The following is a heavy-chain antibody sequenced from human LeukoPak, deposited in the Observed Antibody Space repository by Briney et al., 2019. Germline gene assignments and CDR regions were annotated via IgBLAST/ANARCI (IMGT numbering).Heavy chain of an antibody. V-gene: IGHV4-30-4*01. CDR1: GGSISSGDYY. Sequence: PSETLSLTCTVSGGSISSGDYYWSWIRQPPGKGLEWIGYIYYSGSNYYNPSLKSRVTISVDTSKNQFSLKLSSVTAADTAVYYCARVEMATMHFDYWGQGTLVTVSS. J-gene: IGHJ4*02. CDR2: IYYSGSN. CDR3: ARVEMATMHFDY. D-gene: IGHD5-24*01.